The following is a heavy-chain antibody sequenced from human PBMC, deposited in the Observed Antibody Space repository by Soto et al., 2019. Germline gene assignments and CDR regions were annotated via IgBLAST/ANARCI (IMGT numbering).Heavy chain of an antibody. CDR2: IYWNDDK. CDR1: GFSLRTSGVG. CDR3: AKSGSSGWYGWLDP. J-gene: IGHJ5*02. D-gene: IGHD6-19*01. Sequence: SGPTLVKPTQTLTLTCIFSGFSLRTSGVGVGWIRQPPGKALEWLGFIYWNDDKRYSPSLKSRLTITKDTSKNQVVLTMTNMDPVDTATYYCAKSGSSGWYGWLDPWGQGTLVTVSS. V-gene: IGHV2-5*01.